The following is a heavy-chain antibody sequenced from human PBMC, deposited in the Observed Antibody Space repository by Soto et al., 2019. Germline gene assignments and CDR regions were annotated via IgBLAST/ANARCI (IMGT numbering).Heavy chain of an antibody. CDR1: GGSISSSSYY. J-gene: IGHJ6*02. CDR3: ARQGRTPVTIVRGVPYYYGMDV. D-gene: IGHD3-10*01. Sequence: PSETLSLTCTVSGGSISSSSYYWGWIRQPPGRGLEWIGSIYYSGSTYYNPSLKSRVTISVDTAKNQFSLKLSSVTAADTAVYYCARQGRTPVTIVRGVPYYYGMDVWGQGTTVTVSS. CDR2: IYYSGST. V-gene: IGHV4-39*01.